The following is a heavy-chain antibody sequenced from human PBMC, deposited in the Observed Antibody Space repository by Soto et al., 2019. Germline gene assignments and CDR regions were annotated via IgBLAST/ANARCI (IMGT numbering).Heavy chain of an antibody. CDR3: ARDLRHIVATNYYYYGMDV. V-gene: IGHV6-1*01. D-gene: IGHD5-12*01. Sequence: PSQTLSLTCAISGDSVSSNSAAWNWIRQSPSRGLEWLGRTYYRSKWYNDYAVSVKSRITINPDTSKNQFSLQLNSVTPEDTAVYYCARDLRHIVATNYYYYGMDVWGQGTTVTVSS. J-gene: IGHJ6*02. CDR2: TYYRSKWYN. CDR1: GDSVSSNSAA.